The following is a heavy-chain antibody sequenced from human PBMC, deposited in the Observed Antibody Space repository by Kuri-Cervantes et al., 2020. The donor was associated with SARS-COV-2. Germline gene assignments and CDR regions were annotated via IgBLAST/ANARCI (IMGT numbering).Heavy chain of an antibody. CDR3: ASLQSSSDFWSGYPWVRGWFDP. D-gene: IGHD3-3*01. CDR1: GFTFSSYD. Sequence: ETLSLTCAASGFTFSSYDMHWVRQATGKGLEWVSAIGTAGDPYYPGSVKGRFTISRDNSKNTLYLQMNSLRAEDTAVYYCASLQSSSDFWSGYPWVRGWFDPWGQGTLVTVSS. J-gene: IGHJ5*02. CDR2: IGTAGDP. V-gene: IGHV3-13*05.